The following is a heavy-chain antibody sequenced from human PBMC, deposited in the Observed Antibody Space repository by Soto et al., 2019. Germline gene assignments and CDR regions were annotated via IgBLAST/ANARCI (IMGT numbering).Heavy chain of an antibody. Sequence: EVQLVESGGGVVRPGGSLRLSCAASGFTFDDYGMSWVRQAPGKGLEWVSGINWNGGSTGYADSVKGRFSISRDNAKNSLYLQMNSLRAEDTALYYCAREKTVVKLGPAYYFDYWGQGTLVTVSS. CDR1: GFTFDDYG. CDR3: AREKTVVKLGPAYYFDY. CDR2: INWNGGST. J-gene: IGHJ4*02. V-gene: IGHV3-20*04. D-gene: IGHD2-15*01.